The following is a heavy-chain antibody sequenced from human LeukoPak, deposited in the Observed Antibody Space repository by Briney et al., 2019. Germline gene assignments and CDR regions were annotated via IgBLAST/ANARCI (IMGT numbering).Heavy chain of an antibody. CDR3: ARDRHVPGLYYYYMDV. CDR1: GFTFSSYA. CDR2: ISYDGRHK. Sequence: PGRSLRLSCAASGFTFSSYAMHWVRQAPGKGLEWVTFISYDGRHKFYAESVTDRFTISRDNPKNTLYLQMNSLRAEDTAVYFCARDRHVPGLYYYYMDVWGKGTTVTVSS. J-gene: IGHJ6*03. D-gene: IGHD6-6*01. V-gene: IGHV3-30*04.